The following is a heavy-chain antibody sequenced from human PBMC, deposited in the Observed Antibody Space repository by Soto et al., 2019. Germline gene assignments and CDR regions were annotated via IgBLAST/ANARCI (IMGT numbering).Heavy chain of an antibody. CDR2: ISSSSSYT. D-gene: IGHD3-3*01. CDR3: ARARFPDFWSGYHFDY. Sequence: GGSLRLSCAASGFTFSYYYMSWIRQSPGKGLEWVSYISSSSSYTNYADSVKGRFTISRDNAKNSLYLQMNSLRAEDTAVYYCARARFPDFWSGYHFDYWGQGTLVTVSS. CDR1: GFTFSYYY. J-gene: IGHJ4*02. V-gene: IGHV3-11*06.